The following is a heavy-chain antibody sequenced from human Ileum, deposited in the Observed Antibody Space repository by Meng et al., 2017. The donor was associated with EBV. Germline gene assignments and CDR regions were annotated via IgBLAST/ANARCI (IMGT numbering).Heavy chain of an antibody. CDR2: IYYSGST. CDR1: GCSISSSSYY. Sequence: EREGGGPGLVKPSEARSLTCTVAGCSISSSSYYWGWSRQPPGKGLEWIGSIYYSGSTYYNPSLKSRVTISVDTSKNQFSLKLSSVTAADTAVYYCARELMYCSGGSCYPFDYWGQGTLVTASS. J-gene: IGHJ4*02. V-gene: IGHV4-39*07. D-gene: IGHD2-15*01. CDR3: ARELMYCSGGSCYPFDY.